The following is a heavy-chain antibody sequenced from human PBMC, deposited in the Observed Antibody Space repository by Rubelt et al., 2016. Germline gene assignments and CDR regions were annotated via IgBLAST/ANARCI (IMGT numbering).Heavy chain of an antibody. CDR2: IYYSGST. Sequence: ISSGGYYWSWIRQHPGKGLEWIGYIYYSGSTYYNPSLKSRVTISVDTSKNQFSLKLSSVTAADTAVYYCARTRYCTNGVCYIFGGSDASDIWGQGTMVTVSS. J-gene: IGHJ3*02. D-gene: IGHD2-8*01. CDR3: ARTRYCTNGVCYIFGGSDASDI. V-gene: IGHV4-31*02. CDR1: ISSGGYY.